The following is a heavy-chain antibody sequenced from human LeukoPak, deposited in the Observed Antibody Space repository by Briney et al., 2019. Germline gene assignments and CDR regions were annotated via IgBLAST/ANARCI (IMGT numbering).Heavy chain of an antibody. J-gene: IGHJ4*02. CDR3: ARHVLTIFGVVTHFDY. CDR2: IYHSGST. Sequence: NPAETLSLTCAVSGYSISSGYYWGWIRQPPGKGLEWIGSIYHSGSTYYNPSLKSRVTISVDTSKNQFSLKLSSVTAADTAVYYCARHVLTIFGVVTHFDYWGQGTLVTVSS. V-gene: IGHV4-38-2*01. CDR1: GYSISSGYY. D-gene: IGHD3-3*01.